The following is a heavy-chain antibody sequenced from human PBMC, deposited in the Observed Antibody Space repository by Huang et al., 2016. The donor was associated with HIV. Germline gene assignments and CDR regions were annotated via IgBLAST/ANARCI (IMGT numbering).Heavy chain of an antibody. D-gene: IGHD3-22*01. CDR3: ATVYRRFRNHDSGDYYFDY. CDR1: GYTLTALS. CDR2: FDPENGET. V-gene: IGHV1-24*01. J-gene: IGHJ4*02. Sequence: QVQLVQSGAEVKKPGASVKVSCKVSGYTLTALSMHWVRQAPGKGIEWMGGFDPENGETIYEQKFQGRVTMTEDTSTDTAYMELSSLGSEDTAVYYCATVYRRFRNHDSGDYYFDYWDQGTLVTVSS.